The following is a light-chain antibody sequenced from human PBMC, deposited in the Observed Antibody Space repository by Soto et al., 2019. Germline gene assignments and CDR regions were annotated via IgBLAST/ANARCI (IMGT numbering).Light chain of an antibody. J-gene: IGLJ2*01. CDR1: SSDVGSYNL. CDR2: EVS. Sequence: QSALTQPASVSGSPGQAITISCTGTSSDVGSYNLVSWYQQHPGKAPKLMIYEVSKRPSGFSNRFSGSKSGNTASLTISGLQAEDEADYYCCSYAGSRNVIFGGGTQLTVL. V-gene: IGLV2-23*02. CDR3: CSYAGSRNVI.